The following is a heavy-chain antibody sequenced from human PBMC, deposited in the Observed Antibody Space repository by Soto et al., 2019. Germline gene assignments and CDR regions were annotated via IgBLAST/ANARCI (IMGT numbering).Heavy chain of an antibody. CDR1: GFTFNIYS. CDR2: ISDDGSTQ. J-gene: IGHJ6*02. V-gene: IGHV3-30-3*01. CDR3: ARDMRVTAAISYWCGMDV. D-gene: IGHD2-8*02. Sequence: QVQLVESGGGVVQPGGSLRLSCAASGFTFNIYSIHWVRQTPGRGLEWVGVISDDGSTQYYADSVKGRFTISRDNSNDTLDLQLNSLRTEDTGVYYCARDMRVTAAISYWCGMDVWGRGTAVTVSS.